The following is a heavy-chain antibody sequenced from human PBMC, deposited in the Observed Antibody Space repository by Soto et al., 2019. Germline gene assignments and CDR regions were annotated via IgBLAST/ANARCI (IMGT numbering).Heavy chain of an antibody. CDR3: ARDPYGDSANWFEP. Sequence: ASVKVSCKASGYTFTSYGISWVRQAPGQGLEWMGWISAYNGNTNYAQKLQGRVTMTTDTSTSTAYMELRSLRSDDTAVYYCARDPYGDSANWFEPWGQGTLVTVSS. V-gene: IGHV1-18*01. D-gene: IGHD4-17*01. CDR1: GYTFTSYG. J-gene: IGHJ5*02. CDR2: ISAYNGNT.